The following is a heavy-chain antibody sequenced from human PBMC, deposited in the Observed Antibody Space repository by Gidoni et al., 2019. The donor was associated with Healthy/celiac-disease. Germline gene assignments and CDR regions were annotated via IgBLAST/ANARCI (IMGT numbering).Heavy chain of an antibody. D-gene: IGHD3-3*01. J-gene: IGHJ1*01. CDR1: GFTFSSYA. V-gene: IGHV3-23*01. Sequence: EVQLLESGGGLVQPGGSLRLSCAASGFTFSSYAMSWARQAPGKGLEGVSAISGRGGSTSYADSVKGRFTISRDNSKNTLYLQMNSLRAEDTAVYYCAKDPVRYYDFWSSLPFEYFQHWGQGTLVTVSS. CDR2: ISGRGGST. CDR3: AKDPVRYYDFWSSLPFEYFQH.